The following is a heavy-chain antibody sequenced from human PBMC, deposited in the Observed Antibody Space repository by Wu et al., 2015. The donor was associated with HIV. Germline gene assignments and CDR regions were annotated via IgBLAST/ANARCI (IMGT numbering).Heavy chain of an antibody. V-gene: IGHV1-69*04. D-gene: IGHD1-26*01. Sequence: QVHLVQSGAEVKKPGSSVKVSCTASGGTFSSRAISWVRQAPGQGLEWMGRIIPSANKISYAQTFQGRVTMTSDKSTTTVYMELDSLRSDDTAVYYCATRIGGTMEAFNIWGQGTLVTVSS. CDR3: ATRIGGTMEAFNI. J-gene: IGHJ3*02. CDR1: GGTFSSRA. CDR2: IIPSANKI.